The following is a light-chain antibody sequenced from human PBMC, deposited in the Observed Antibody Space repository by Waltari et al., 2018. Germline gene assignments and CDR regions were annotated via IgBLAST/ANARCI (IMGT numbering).Light chain of an antibody. CDR2: AAS. J-gene: IGKJ4*01. CDR1: QGISSY. CDR3: QQLRT. Sequence: DIQLTQSPSFLSASVGDRVTITCRASQGISSYLAWYQQQPGKAPKLLIYAASTLQSGVPSRFSGSGSGTEFTLTISSLQPEDFATYYCQQLRTFGGGTKVEIK. V-gene: IGKV1-9*01.